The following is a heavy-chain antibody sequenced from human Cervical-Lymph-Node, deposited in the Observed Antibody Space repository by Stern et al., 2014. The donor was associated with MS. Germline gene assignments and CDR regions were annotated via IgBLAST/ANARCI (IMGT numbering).Heavy chain of an antibody. CDR3: ARGGFGGYFFDY. J-gene: IGHJ4*02. CDR2: IDSRGSSV. V-gene: IGHV3-11*01. CDR1: GFPFSDYY. Sequence: VQLVESGGGLVKPGGSLRLSCAASGFPFSDYYVSWVRQAPGKGLECVSYIDSRGSSVFYTDSVKGRFTISRDNTKNSLYLQMNFLRVEDTAVYYCARGGFGGYFFDYWGQGALVTVSS. D-gene: IGHD2-15*01.